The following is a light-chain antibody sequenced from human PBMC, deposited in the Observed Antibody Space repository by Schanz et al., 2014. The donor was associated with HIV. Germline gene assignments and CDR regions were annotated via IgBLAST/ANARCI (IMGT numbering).Light chain of an antibody. CDR3: QSYDSSLSAVA. V-gene: IGLV1-40*01. Sequence: QSVLTQPPSVSGAPGQRVTISCTGSSSNIGAGYDVHWYQHLPETAPKLLIYGNSNRPSGVPDRFSGSKSGTSASLVITGLQAEDEADYYCQSYDSSLSAVAFGGGTKLTVL. CDR1: SSNIGAGYD. CDR2: GNS. J-gene: IGLJ2*01.